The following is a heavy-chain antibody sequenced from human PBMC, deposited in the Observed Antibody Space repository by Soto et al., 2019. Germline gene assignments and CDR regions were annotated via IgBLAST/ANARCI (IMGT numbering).Heavy chain of an antibody. V-gene: IGHV4-59*01. CDR3: ARDNNYGSGEYYFDY. Sequence: QVQLQESGPGLVKPSETLSLTCTVSGGSISSYYWSWIRQPPGKGLEWIGYIYYSGSTNYNPSLKSRVTISVDTSKNQFSLKLSSVTAADTAVYYCARDNNYGSGEYYFDYWGQGTLVTVSS. CDR2: IYYSGST. J-gene: IGHJ4*02. D-gene: IGHD3-10*01. CDR1: GGSISSYY.